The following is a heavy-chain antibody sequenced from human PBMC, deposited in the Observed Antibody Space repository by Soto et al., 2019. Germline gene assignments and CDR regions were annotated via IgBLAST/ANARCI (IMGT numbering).Heavy chain of an antibody. CDR3: ARGLSKKVVDATPIDY. J-gene: IGHJ4*02. CDR1: GFTFSSYS. CDR2: ISSSSSTI. D-gene: IGHD2-15*01. Sequence: GGSLRLSCAASGFTFSSYSMNWARQAPGKGLEWVSYISSSSSTIYYADSVKGRFTISRDNAKNSLYLQMNSLRAEDTAVYYCARGLSKKVVDATPIDYWGQGT. V-gene: IGHV3-48*01.